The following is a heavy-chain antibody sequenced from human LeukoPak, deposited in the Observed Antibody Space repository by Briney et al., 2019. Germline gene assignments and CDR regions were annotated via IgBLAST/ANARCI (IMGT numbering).Heavy chain of an antibody. D-gene: IGHD4-17*01. CDR3: ARDKRLRQYNWFDP. Sequence: ASVKVSCKASGYTFTSYGIIWVRQAPGQGLEWMGWISAYNGNTNYAQKLQGRVTMTTDTSTSTAYMELRSLRSDDTAVYYCARDKRLRQYNWFDPWGQGTLVTVSS. CDR2: ISAYNGNT. CDR1: GYTFTSYG. J-gene: IGHJ5*02. V-gene: IGHV1-18*01.